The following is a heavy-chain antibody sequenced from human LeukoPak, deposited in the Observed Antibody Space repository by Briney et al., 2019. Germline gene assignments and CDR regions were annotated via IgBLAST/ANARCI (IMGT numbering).Heavy chain of an antibody. D-gene: IGHD3-10*01. J-gene: IGHJ4*02. CDR2: INPNSGGT. V-gene: IGHV1-2*02. CDR3: ASPYYYGSGSYRPFDY. Sequence: GSLRLSCASSGFTFSSYAMHWVRQAPGQGLEWMGWINPNSGGTNYAQKFQGRVTMTRDTSISTAYMELSRLRSDDTAVYYCASPYYYGSGSYRPFDYWGQGTLVTVSS. CDR1: GFTFSSYA.